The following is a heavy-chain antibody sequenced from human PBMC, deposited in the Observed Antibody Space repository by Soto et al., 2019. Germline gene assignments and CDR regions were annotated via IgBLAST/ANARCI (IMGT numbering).Heavy chain of an antibody. J-gene: IGHJ6*02. CDR1: GFTFSSYG. CDR2: ISYDGSNK. Sequence: QVQLVESGGGVVQPGRSLRLSCAASGFTFSSYGMHWVRQAPGKGLEWVAVISYDGSNKYYADSVKGRFTIFRDNSKNTLYLQMNSLRAEDTAVYYCAKVDLGAYYYYGMDVWGQGTTVTVSS. D-gene: IGHD3-16*01. CDR3: AKVDLGAYYYYGMDV. V-gene: IGHV3-30*18.